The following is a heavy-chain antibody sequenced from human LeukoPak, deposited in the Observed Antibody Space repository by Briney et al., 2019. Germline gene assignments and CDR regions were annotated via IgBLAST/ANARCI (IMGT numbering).Heavy chain of an antibody. CDR3: ARVYYYDSSGPVDF. D-gene: IGHD3-22*01. Sequence: SQTRSLTCSVSGGSISTGGYYWNCIRQPPGKGLECIGYIYHSGNTFYTPSLMSRVTISVDKSQNQFSLKLSSVTAADTAVYFCARVYYYDSSGPVDFWGQGTLVTVSS. CDR1: GGSISTGGYY. V-gene: IGHV4-30-2*01. J-gene: IGHJ4*02. CDR2: IYHSGNT.